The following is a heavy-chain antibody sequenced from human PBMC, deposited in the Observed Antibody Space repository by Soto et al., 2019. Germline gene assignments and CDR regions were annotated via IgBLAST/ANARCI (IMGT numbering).Heavy chain of an antibody. J-gene: IGHJ4*02. CDR3: AKSITYSYDSTVYYPRLH. CDR1: GGSISRGGYF. CDR2: IYYGGTT. V-gene: IGHV4-61*08. D-gene: IGHD3-22*01. Sequence: PSETLSLTCTVSGGSISRGGYFWSWIRQHPGKGLEWIGYIYYGGTTTNNPSLNSRVAISIDTSKNQFSLTLSSVTAADTAVYYCAKSITYSYDSTVYYPRLHWGKGTRVTV.